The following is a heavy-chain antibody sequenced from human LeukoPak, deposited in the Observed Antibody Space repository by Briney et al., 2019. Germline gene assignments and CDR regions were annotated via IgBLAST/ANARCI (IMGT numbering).Heavy chain of an antibody. D-gene: IGHD1-26*01. V-gene: IGHV3-23*01. Sequence: GGSLRLSCAASGFTFSSYAMSWVRQAPGKGLEWVSAISGSGGSTYYADSVKGRFTISRDNSKNTLYLQMNSLRAEDTAVYYCAEDMWDRQWFTAGDYWGQGTLVTVSS. CDR1: GFTFSSYA. CDR2: ISGSGGST. CDR3: AEDMWDRQWFTAGDY. J-gene: IGHJ4*02.